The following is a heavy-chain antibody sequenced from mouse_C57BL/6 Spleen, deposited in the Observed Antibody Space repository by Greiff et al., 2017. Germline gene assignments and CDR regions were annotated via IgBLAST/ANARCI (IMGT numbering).Heavy chain of an antibody. Sequence: QVQLQQPGTELVKPGASVKLSCKASGYTFTSYWMHWVKQRPGQGLEWIGNINPSNGGTNYNEKFKSKATLTVDKSSSTAYMQLSSLTSEDSAVYYWARSEPYYYAMDYWGQGTSVTVSS. CDR1: GYTFTSYW. CDR3: ARSEPYYYAMDY. CDR2: INPSNGGT. V-gene: IGHV1-53*01. J-gene: IGHJ4*01.